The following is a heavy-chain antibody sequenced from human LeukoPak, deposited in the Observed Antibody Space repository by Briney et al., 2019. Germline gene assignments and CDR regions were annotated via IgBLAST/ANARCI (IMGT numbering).Heavy chain of an antibody. CDR3: ARDLVVVVAATPGDWFDP. CDR1: GFTFSDYY. J-gene: IGHJ5*02. Sequence: GGSLRLSCAASGFTFSDYYMSWIRQAPGKGLEWVSYISSSSSYTNYADSVKGRFTISRDNAKNSLYLQMNSLRAEDTAVYYCARDLVVVVAATPGDWFDPWGQGTLVTVSS. D-gene: IGHD2-15*01. CDR2: ISSSSSYT. V-gene: IGHV3-11*06.